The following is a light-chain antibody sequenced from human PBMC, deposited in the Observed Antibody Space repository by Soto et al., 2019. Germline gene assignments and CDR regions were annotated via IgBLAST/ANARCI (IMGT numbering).Light chain of an antibody. CDR3: CSYTSSNTHV. J-gene: IGLJ1*01. CDR2: DVN. V-gene: IGLV2-14*03. Sequence: QSVLTQPASVSGSPGQSITISCTGTSSDVGGYNFVSWYQQHPGKVPKLMIFDVNRRPSGVSDRFSGSKSGNTASLTISGLQAEDEGDYYCCSYTSSNTHVFGSGTQLTVL. CDR1: SSDVGGYNF.